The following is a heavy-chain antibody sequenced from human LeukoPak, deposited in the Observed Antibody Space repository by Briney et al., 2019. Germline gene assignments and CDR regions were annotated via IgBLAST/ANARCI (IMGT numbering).Heavy chain of an antibody. Sequence: ASVKVSCKASGYTFTTYGISWVRQAPGQGLEWTGWISAYNGNTNYAQKLQGRVTMTTDTSTSTAYMELRSLRSDDTAVYYCARGTETYYYDSSGQASVHWGQGTLVTVSS. D-gene: IGHD3-22*01. J-gene: IGHJ4*02. V-gene: IGHV1-18*01. CDR2: ISAYNGNT. CDR1: GYTFTTYG. CDR3: ARGTETYYYDSSGQASVH.